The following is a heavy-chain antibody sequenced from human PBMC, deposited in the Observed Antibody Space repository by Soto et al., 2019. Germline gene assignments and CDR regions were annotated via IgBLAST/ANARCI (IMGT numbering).Heavy chain of an antibody. CDR3: ARSPGYYFDY. Sequence: PSETLSLTCTVSGGSIGGYYWSWIRQPPGEGLECIGYIYYSGSTNYNPSLKSRVTISLDTSKIQFSLKLSSVTAADTAVYYCARSPGYYFDYWGQGTLVTVSS. J-gene: IGHJ4*02. CDR2: IYYSGST. CDR1: GGSIGGYY. V-gene: IGHV4-59*08.